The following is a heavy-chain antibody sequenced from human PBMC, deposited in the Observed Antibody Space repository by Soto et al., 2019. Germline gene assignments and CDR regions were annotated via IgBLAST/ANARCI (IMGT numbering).Heavy chain of an antibody. CDR1: GGSISSGDYY. CDR2: IYYSGST. Sequence: PSETLSLTCSVSGGSISSGDYYWSWIRQPPGKGLEWIGYIYYSGSTYYNPSLKSRVTISVDTSKNQFSLKLSSVTAADTAVYYCARDVSHGTRFYYYYGMDVWGQGTTVTVSS. J-gene: IGHJ6*02. D-gene: IGHD1-1*01. V-gene: IGHV4-30-4*01. CDR3: ARDVSHGTRFYYYYGMDV.